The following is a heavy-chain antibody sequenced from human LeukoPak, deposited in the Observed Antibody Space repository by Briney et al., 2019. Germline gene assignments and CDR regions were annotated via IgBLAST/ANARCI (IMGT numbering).Heavy chain of an antibody. V-gene: IGHV1-2*02. D-gene: IGHD2-15*01. CDR3: ARCSGGSCLKPLFDY. Sequence: GASVKVSCKASGYTFTGYYMHWVRQAPGQGLEWMGWINPNSGGTNYAQKFQGRVTMTRDTSISTAYMELSRLKSDDTAVYYCARCSGGSCLKPLFDYWGQGTLVTVSS. CDR2: INPNSGGT. CDR1: GYTFTGYY. J-gene: IGHJ4*02.